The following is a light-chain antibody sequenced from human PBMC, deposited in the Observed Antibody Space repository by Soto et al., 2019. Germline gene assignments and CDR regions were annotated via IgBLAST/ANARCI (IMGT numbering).Light chain of an antibody. CDR1: QSIASR. CDR2: GAS. Sequence: DIQMTQSPSSLSASVGDRVTITCRASQSIASRLNWYQQKPGSAPKLLIYGASTLESGVPSRFSGSGSGTDLTLTVSSLQPDDVATYYCQQYSDHWTFGQGTKVDIK. CDR3: QQYSDHWT. V-gene: IGKV1-39*01. J-gene: IGKJ1*01.